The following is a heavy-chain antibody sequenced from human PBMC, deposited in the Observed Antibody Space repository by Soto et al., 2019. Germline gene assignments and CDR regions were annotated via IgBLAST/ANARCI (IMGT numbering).Heavy chain of an antibody. CDR1: GFTLSYYA. J-gene: IGHJ4*02. D-gene: IGHD3-16*02. Sequence: EMQLLESGGGLEQPGGSLRLSCAASGFTLSYYAMSWVRQAPGKGLEWVSGISGGGDSTYYADSVKGRFTISRDNSKNTLYLQMNSLTAEDTAVYYCAKDLLMITFGGVIAHFDCWGQGTLVTVSS. V-gene: IGHV3-23*01. CDR3: AKDLLMITFGGVIAHFDC. CDR2: ISGGGDST.